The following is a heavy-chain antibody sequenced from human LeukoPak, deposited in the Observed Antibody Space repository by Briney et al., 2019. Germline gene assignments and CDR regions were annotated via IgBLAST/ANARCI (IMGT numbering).Heavy chain of an antibody. Sequence: GGSLRLSCAASGFTVSSNYMSWVRQAPGKGLEWVSVIYSGGSTYYADSVKGRFTISRDNSKNTLYLQMNSLRAEGTAVYYCARDSYGSGSYWRGWYDYWGQGTLVTVSS. CDR3: ARDSYGSGSYWRGWYDY. J-gene: IGHJ4*02. D-gene: IGHD3-10*01. CDR1: GFTVSSNY. V-gene: IGHV3-53*01. CDR2: IYSGGST.